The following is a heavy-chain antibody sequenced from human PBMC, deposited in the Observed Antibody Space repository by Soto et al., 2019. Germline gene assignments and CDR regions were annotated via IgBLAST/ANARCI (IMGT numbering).Heavy chain of an antibody. V-gene: IGHV3-73*01. CDR2: IRSKANDYAT. CDR3: TVTTVTTGFDY. J-gene: IGHJ4*02. Sequence: EVPLVESGGGLVQPGGSLKLSCAASGFTFSGSAIHWVRQASGKGLEWVGRIRSKANDYATEYAASVKGRFTISRXDSKDSAYLQMRSLQTDDTAVYYCTVTTVTTGFDYWGQGAMVTVSS. CDR1: GFTFSGSA. D-gene: IGHD4-17*01.